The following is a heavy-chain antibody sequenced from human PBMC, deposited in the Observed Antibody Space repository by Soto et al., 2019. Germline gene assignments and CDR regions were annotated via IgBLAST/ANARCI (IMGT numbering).Heavy chain of an antibody. J-gene: IGHJ4*02. Sequence: QVQLVQSGAEVKKPGSSVKVSCKASGGTFSSYAISWVRQAPGQGLEWMGGCIPIFGTANYAQKFQGRFTIAADESTSTAYMELSSLRSEDTAVYYCARSRDDSSGYPPPDYWGQGTLVTVSS. V-gene: IGHV1-69*12. CDR2: CIPIFGTA. D-gene: IGHD3-22*01. CDR3: ARSRDDSSGYPPPDY. CDR1: GGTFSSYA.